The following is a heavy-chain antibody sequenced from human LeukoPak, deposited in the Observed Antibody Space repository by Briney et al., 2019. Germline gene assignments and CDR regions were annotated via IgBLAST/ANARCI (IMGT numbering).Heavy chain of an antibody. J-gene: IGHJ6*04. V-gene: IGHV1-2*04. Sequence: ASVKVSFKASGYTFTGYYMHWVRQAPGQGLEWMGWINPNSGGTNYAQKFQGWVTMTRDTSISTAYMELSRLRSDDTAVYYCARAGCSSTSCPSYYYYYGMDVWGKGTTVTVSS. D-gene: IGHD2-2*01. CDR3: ARAGCSSTSCPSYYYYYGMDV. CDR2: INPNSGGT. CDR1: GYTFTGYY.